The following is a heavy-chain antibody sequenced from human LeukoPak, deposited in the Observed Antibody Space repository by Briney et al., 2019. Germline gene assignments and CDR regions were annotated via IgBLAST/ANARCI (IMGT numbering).Heavy chain of an antibody. D-gene: IGHD3-22*01. CDR1: GFTVSSNY. V-gene: IGHV3-53*01. Sequence: VGSLRLSCAASGFTVSSNYMSWVRQAPGKGLEWVSVIYSGGSTYYADSVKGRFTISRDNSKNTLYLQMNSLRAENTAVYYCAKDQRTTYFYDSSVYLNLWGRGTLVTVSS. J-gene: IGHJ2*01. CDR3: AKDQRTTYFYDSSVYLNL. CDR2: IYSGGST.